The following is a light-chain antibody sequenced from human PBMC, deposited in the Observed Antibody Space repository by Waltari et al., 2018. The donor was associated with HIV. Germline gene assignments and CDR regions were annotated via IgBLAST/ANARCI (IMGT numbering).Light chain of an antibody. CDR1: QDISSY. Sequence: ALRMTQSPSSFSASTGDRVTITCRASQDISSYLAWYQQKPGKAPNLLIYGGSTLQTGVPSRFSGSGSGTDFTLTISCLQSEGFATYYCQQYYNYPRTFGQGTKVEIK. J-gene: IGKJ1*01. V-gene: IGKV1-8*01. CDR3: QQYYNYPRT. CDR2: GGS.